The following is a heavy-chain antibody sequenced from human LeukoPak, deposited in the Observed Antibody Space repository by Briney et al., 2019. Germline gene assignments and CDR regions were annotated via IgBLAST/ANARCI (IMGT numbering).Heavy chain of an antibody. V-gene: IGHV1-18*01. Sequence: GASVKVSCKASGYTFTSYGISWVRQAPGQGLAWMGWISAYNGNTNYAQKLQGRVTMTTDTSTSTAYMELRSLRSDDTAVYYCARVEGFIWYYYYMDVWGKGTTVTVSS. CDR2: ISAYNGNT. CDR3: ARVEGFIWYYYYMDV. D-gene: IGHD1-1*01. J-gene: IGHJ6*03. CDR1: GYTFTSYG.